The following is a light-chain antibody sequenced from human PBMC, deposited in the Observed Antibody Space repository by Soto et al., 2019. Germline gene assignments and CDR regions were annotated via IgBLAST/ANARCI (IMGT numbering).Light chain of an antibody. J-gene: IGKJ1*01. CDR2: LGS. CDR3: MQALQTPWT. Sequence: DIVMTQSPLSLPVTPGEPASISCSSSKSLLHSNGYNYLDWYLQKPGQSPQLLIYLGSNRASGVPDRFSGSGSGTDFTLKISRVEAEDVGVYYCMQALQTPWTFGQGTKVEIK. V-gene: IGKV2-28*01. CDR1: KSLLHSNGYNY.